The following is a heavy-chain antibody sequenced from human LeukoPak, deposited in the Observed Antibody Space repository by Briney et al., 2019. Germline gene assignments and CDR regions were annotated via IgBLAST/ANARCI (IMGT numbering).Heavy chain of an antibody. V-gene: IGHV3-48*01. J-gene: IGHJ4*02. CDR2: ISSSSTTT. CDR1: GFTFSSYS. D-gene: IGHD2-8*01. CDR3: ARSPPLRYCTNGVCYYFDC. Sequence: GGSLRLSCAASGFTFSSYSMNWARQAPGKGLEWVSYISSSSTTTYYADSVKGRFTISRDNAKNSLYLQMNSLRAEDTAVYYCARSPPLRYCTNGVCYYFDCWGQGTLVTVSS.